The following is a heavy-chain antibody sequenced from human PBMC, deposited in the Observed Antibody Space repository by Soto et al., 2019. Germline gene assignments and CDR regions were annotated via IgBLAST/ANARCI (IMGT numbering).Heavy chain of an antibody. CDR3: ARVSFSGYDSVHYGMDV. J-gene: IGHJ6*02. Sequence: QVQLVQSGAEVKKPGASVKVSCKASGYTFTGYYLHWVRQAPGQELEWMGWINPNGGGTIYAQKFRDRVTMTRDTSISTAYMELSSLRSDDTAVYYCARVSFSGYDSVHYGMDVWGQGTTVSVSS. D-gene: IGHD5-12*01. CDR2: INPNGGGT. V-gene: IGHV1-2*02. CDR1: GYTFTGYY.